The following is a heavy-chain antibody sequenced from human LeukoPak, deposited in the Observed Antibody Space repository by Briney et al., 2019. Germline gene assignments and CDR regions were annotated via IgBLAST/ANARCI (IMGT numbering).Heavy chain of an antibody. J-gene: IGHJ6*02. Sequence: SETLSLTCAVSGGSIGSGGYSWSWIRQPPGKGLEWIGYIYHSGSTYYNPSLKSRVTISVDRSKNQFSLKLSSVTAADTAVYYCARDIYYYGMDVWGQGTTVTVSS. CDR2: IYHSGST. CDR1: GGSIGSGGYS. V-gene: IGHV4-30-2*01. CDR3: ARDIYYYGMDV.